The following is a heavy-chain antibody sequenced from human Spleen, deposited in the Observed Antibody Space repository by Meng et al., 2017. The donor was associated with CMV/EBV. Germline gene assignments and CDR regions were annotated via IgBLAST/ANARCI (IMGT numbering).Heavy chain of an antibody. J-gene: IGHJ4*02. CDR2: INWNSGTI. V-gene: IGHV3-9*01. CDR3: ARDYDFWSGQTFHPRY. Sequence: SLKISCAASGFSFADYAMHWVRQVPGKGLEWVSAINWNSGTIGYAASVEGRFTLSRDNAKNSLYLQMNSLRAEDTALYYCARDYDFWSGQTFHPRYWGQGTLVTVSS. CDR1: GFSFADYA. D-gene: IGHD3-3*01.